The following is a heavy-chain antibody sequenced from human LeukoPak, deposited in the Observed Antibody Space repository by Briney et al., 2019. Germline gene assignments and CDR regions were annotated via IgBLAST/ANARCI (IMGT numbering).Heavy chain of an antibody. Sequence: GGSLRLSCAASGFTFSSYSMNWVRQAPGKGLEWVSSISSSSSYIYYADSVKGRFTISRDNAKNSLYLQMNSLRAEDTAMYYCARDTHYYGSGSPAFDIWGQGTMVTVSS. CDR1: GFTFSSYS. J-gene: IGHJ3*02. CDR2: ISSSSSYI. D-gene: IGHD3-10*01. V-gene: IGHV3-21*01. CDR3: ARDTHYYGSGSPAFDI.